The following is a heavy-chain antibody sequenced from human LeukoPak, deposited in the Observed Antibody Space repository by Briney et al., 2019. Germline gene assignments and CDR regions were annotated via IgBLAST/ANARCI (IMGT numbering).Heavy chain of an antibody. D-gene: IGHD6-19*01. J-gene: IGHJ4*02. Sequence: ASVKVSCKASGYTFTGYYIHWVRQAPGQGLEWMGRINPNSGGTNYAQKFQGRVTMTRDTSISTAYMELSRLRSDDTAVYYCASSVAVAGTFDYWGQGTLVTVSS. CDR1: GYTFTGYY. CDR2: INPNSGGT. CDR3: ASSVAVAGTFDY. V-gene: IGHV1-2*06.